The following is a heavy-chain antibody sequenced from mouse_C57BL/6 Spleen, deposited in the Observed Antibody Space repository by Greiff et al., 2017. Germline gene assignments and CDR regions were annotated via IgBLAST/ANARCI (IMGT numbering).Heavy chain of an antibody. CDR2: ISNGGGST. CDR3: ARQDAMDY. CDR1: GFTFSDYY. J-gene: IGHJ4*01. Sequence: EVQLQESGGGLVQPGGSLKLSCAASGFTFSDYYMYWVRQTPEKRLEWVAYISNGGGSTYYPDTVKGRFTISRDNAKNTLYLQMSRLKSEDTAMYYCARQDAMDYWGQGTSVTVSS. V-gene: IGHV5-12*01.